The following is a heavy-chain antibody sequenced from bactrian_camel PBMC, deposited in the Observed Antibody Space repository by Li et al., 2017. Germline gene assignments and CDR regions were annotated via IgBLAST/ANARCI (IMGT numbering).Heavy chain of an antibody. CDR1: GRIYKDC. V-gene: IGHV3S53*01. CDR2: VGGDSSP. J-gene: IGHJ6*01. Sequence: VQLVESGGGSVLPGGSLRLSCVASGRIYKDCLGWFRQAPGKEREGVASVGGDSSPRYLDSVKGRFTISVDNAKNTLYLQMNSLEPEDTATYYCAAGRLRGGRCGVMSGRFPDFAYYGQGTQVTVS. D-gene: IGHD7*01. CDR3: AAGRLRGGRCGVMSGRFPDFAY.